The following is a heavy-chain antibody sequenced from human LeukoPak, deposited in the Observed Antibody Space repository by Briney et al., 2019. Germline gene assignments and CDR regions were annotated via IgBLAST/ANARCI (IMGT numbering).Heavy chain of an antibody. CDR3: ARGHYGGNWFDP. V-gene: IGHV1-2*02. Sequence: ASVKVSCKASGYTFTGYYMHWVRQAPGQGLEWMGWINPNSGGTNYAQKFQGRVTMTRNTSISTAYMELSSLRSEDTAVYYCARGHYGGNWFDPWGQGTLVTVSS. J-gene: IGHJ5*02. D-gene: IGHD3-16*01. CDR2: INPNSGGT. CDR1: GYTFTGYY.